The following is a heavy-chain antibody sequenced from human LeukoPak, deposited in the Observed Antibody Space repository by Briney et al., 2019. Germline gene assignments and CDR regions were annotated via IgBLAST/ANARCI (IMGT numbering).Heavy chain of an antibody. CDR1: GFTFSSYG. J-gene: IGHJ4*02. CDR3: AQGSQRLARAGYYFDY. D-gene: IGHD6-25*01. V-gene: IGHV3-30*02. Sequence: GGSLRLSCAASGFTFSSYGMHWVRQAPGKGLEWVAFIRYDGSNKYYADSVKGRFTISRDNSKNSLYLQMNSLRTEDTALYYCAQGSQRLARAGYYFDYWGQGTLVTVSS. CDR2: IRYDGSNK.